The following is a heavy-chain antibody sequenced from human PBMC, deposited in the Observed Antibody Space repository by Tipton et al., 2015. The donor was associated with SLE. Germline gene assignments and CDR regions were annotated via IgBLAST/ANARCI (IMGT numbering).Heavy chain of an antibody. CDR1: GLRFNYAW. J-gene: IGHJ4*02. Sequence: GSLRLSCAASGLRFNYAWMSWVRQAPGKGLEWVGRIKSQAEGGAIDYAVFAKGRFIISRDDSKNILFLQMNSLRAEDTAVYYCARSARMNSNSWYIFWGQGTLVTVSS. CDR2: IKSQAEGGAI. CDR3: ARSARMNSNSWYIF. V-gene: IGHV3-15*01. D-gene: IGHD6-13*01.